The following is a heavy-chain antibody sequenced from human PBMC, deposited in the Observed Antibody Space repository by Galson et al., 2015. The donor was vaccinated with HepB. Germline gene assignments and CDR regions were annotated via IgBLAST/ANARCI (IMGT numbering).Heavy chain of an antibody. CDR2: IGGGAGNT. Sequence: SLRLSCAASGFTFSTFGMHWVRQTPGKGLEWVSIIGGGAGNTYYPDSVKGRFTISRDNSKNMVFLHMTSLRVEDTAVYYCAKWFSGSYYATPIDFWGQGTLVTVAS. CDR1: GFTFSTFG. J-gene: IGHJ4*02. V-gene: IGHV3-23*01. D-gene: IGHD1-26*01. CDR3: AKWFSGSYYATPIDF.